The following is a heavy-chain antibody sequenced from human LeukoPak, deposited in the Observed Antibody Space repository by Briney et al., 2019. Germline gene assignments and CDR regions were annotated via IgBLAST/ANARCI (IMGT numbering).Heavy chain of an antibody. V-gene: IGHV3-11*06. Sequence: PGGSLRLSCAASGFTFSDYYMSWIRQAPGKGLEWVSYISSSSSYTNYADSVKGRFTISRDNAKNSLYLQMNSLRAEDTAAYYCARGSVHCSGGSCYLDYWGQGTLVTVSS. CDR3: ARGSVHCSGGSCYLDY. D-gene: IGHD2-15*01. CDR2: ISSSSSYT. CDR1: GFTFSDYY. J-gene: IGHJ4*02.